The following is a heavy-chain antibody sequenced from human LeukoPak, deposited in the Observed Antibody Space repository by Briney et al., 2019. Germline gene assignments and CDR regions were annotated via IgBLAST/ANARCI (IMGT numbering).Heavy chain of an antibody. J-gene: IGHJ3*02. CDR3: AKFTLDHAFDI. V-gene: IGHV3-23*01. CDR2: ISPSGGIT. CDR1: GFTFSSHG. Sequence: GGSLRLSCGASGFTFSSHGMNWVRQAPGKGLEWVSGISPSGGITYYTDSVKGRFTISRDNSKNTLYLQMNSLRAEDTAVYYCAKFTLDHAFDIWAQGTMVTVSS. D-gene: IGHD3-10*01.